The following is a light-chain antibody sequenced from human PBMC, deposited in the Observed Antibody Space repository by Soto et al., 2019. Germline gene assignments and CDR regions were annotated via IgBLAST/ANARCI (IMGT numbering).Light chain of an antibody. Sequence: ILRAQSPDSLAVSLGERATINCKSSQSVLYTSSNKNSLAWYQQKPGQPPKLLIYWASTRESGVPDRFSGGGSGTDFTLTISSLQAEDVAVYYCQQHYSAPALTFGGGTKVDIK. J-gene: IGKJ4*01. CDR1: QSVLYTSSNKNS. V-gene: IGKV4-1*01. CDR3: QQHYSAPALT. CDR2: WAS.